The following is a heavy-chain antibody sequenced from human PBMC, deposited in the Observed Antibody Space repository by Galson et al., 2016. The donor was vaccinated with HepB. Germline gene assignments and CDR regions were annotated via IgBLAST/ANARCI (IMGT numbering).Heavy chain of an antibody. CDR1: GGSITSVSSY. V-gene: IGHV4-31*03. CDR2: IYYSGST. CDR3: ARESSNFYDGSGYHMVPDS. Sequence: TLSLTCTVSGGSITSVSSYWTWIRQHPGKGLEWIGYIYYSGSTYYNPSLKSRVSISVDTSKNQLSLKLTSVTAADTAIYYCARESSNFYDGSGYHMVPDSWGQGTLVTVSS. J-gene: IGHJ5*02. D-gene: IGHD3-22*01.